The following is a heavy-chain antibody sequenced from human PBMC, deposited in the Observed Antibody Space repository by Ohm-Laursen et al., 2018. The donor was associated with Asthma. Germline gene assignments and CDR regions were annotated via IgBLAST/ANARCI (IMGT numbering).Heavy chain of an antibody. CDR3: ARGGRLVSSFVYY. D-gene: IGHD6-13*01. CDR2: IRQDGSEK. CDR1: GFTFSKYW. Sequence: SLRLSCSASGFTFSKYWMNWVRRAPGKALEWVANIRQDGSEKYYVDSVKGRFTISRDNAKNSLYLQMNSLRAEDTAVYYCARGGRLVSSFVYYWGQGTLVTVSS. J-gene: IGHJ4*02. V-gene: IGHV3-7*01.